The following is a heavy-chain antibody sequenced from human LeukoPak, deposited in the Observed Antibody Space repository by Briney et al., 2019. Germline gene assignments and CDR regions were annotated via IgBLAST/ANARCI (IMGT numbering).Heavy chain of an antibody. CDR2: IPYTGNT. CDR3: ARGYSATYGRLDP. J-gene: IGHJ5*02. Sequence: PSETLSLTCTVSGGSISTYFWSWIRQPPGEGLEWIGYIPYTGNTDYNPSLKSRVTISVDTSKNQFSLKLTSVTAADTAVYFCARGYSATYGRLDPWGQGTLVTVSS. D-gene: IGHD1-26*01. CDR1: GGSISTYF. V-gene: IGHV4-59*01.